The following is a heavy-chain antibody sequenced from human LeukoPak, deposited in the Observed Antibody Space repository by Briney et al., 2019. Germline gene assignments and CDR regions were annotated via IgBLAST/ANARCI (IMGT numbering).Heavy chain of an antibody. CDR2: IWYDGSHK. J-gene: IGHJ4*02. V-gene: IGHV3-33*01. Sequence: GGSLRLSCAASGFTFSSYGMHWVRQAPHQGLEWVADIWYDGSHKYYADSVKGRFTISRDNSKNTLHLQMNSLRAEDTAVYYCARDLLLWFGELSGDSDYWGQGTLVTVSS. CDR3: ARDLLLWFGELSGDSDY. CDR1: GFTFSSYG. D-gene: IGHD3-10*01.